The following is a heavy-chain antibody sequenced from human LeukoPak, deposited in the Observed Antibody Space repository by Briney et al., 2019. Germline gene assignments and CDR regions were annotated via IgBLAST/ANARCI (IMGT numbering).Heavy chain of an antibody. D-gene: IGHD3-22*01. CDR1: GFTFSSYS. J-gene: IGHJ3*02. CDR2: ISSSSSYI. V-gene: IGHV3-21*01. Sequence: GGSLRLSCAASGFTFSSYSMNWVRQAPGKGLEWVSSISSSSSYIYYADSVKGRFTISRDNAKNSLYLQMSSLRAEDTAVYYCARGVTMIVVAADAFDIWGQGTMVTVSS. CDR3: ARGVTMIVVAADAFDI.